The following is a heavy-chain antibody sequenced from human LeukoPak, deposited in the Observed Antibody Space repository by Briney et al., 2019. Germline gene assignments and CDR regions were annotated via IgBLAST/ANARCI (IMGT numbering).Heavy chain of an antibody. Sequence: SETLSLTCTVSGGSFSTYYWSWIRQPPGKGLEWIAYIYYTGSTKYYPSLKSRVTISIDTSKNQFSLKVNSVTEADTAVYYCARTGYCTGGSCYGGYFDPWGQGTLVSVSS. CDR2: IYYTGST. CDR3: ARTGYCTGGSCYGGYFDP. V-gene: IGHV4-59*01. J-gene: IGHJ5*02. CDR1: GGSFSTYY. D-gene: IGHD2-15*01.